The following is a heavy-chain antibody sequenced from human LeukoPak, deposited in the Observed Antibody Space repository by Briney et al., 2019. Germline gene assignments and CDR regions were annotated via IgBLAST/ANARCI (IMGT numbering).Heavy chain of an antibody. CDR1: GGTFSSYA. CDR2: IIPIFGTA. D-gene: IGHD3-9*01. J-gene: IGHJ4*02. Sequence: SVTVSCKASGGTFSSYALSWVRQAPGQGLEWMGGIIPIFGTANYAQKFQGRVTITADESTSTAYMELSSLRSEDTAVYYCARARYDILTGYYQYYFDYWGQGTLVTVSS. V-gene: IGHV1-69*13. CDR3: ARARYDILTGYYQYYFDY.